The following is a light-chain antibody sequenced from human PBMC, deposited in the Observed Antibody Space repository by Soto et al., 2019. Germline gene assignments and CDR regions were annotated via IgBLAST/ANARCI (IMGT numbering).Light chain of an antibody. J-gene: IGLJ1*01. V-gene: IGLV2-11*01. Sequence: ALTQPRSVSGSPGQSVTISCTGTSSGVGGYNYVSWYQQHPGKAPKLMIYDVSQRPSGVPDRFSGSISGNTASLTISGLQAEDEADYYCCSYAGTYTYVFXTGTKATVL. CDR1: SSGVGGYNY. CDR2: DVS. CDR3: CSYAGTYTYV.